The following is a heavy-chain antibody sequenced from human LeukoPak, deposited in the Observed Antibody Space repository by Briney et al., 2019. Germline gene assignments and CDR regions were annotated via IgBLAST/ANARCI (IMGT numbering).Heavy chain of an antibody. V-gene: IGHV1-2*02. D-gene: IGHD2-2*02. J-gene: IGHJ6*03. Sequence: ASVKVSCKASGYTFTGYYMHWVRQAPGQGLEWMGWINPNSGGTNYALKFQGRVTMTRDTSISTAYMELSRLRSDDTAVYYCARLGYCSSTSCYRPGYYYYYMDVWGKGTTVTVSS. CDR1: GYTFTGYY. CDR2: INPNSGGT. CDR3: ARLGYCSSTSCYRPGYYYYYMDV.